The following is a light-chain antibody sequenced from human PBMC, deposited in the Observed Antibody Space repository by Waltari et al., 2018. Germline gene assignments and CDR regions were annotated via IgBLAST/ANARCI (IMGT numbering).Light chain of an antibody. Sequence: EIVLTQSPSTLSVSPGERATLSCRASQSVSSNLAWFQHKRGQAPRLLFYGASTRATGVPARFSGSGCGTDFTLTISSLQSEDLAVYYCQQYHDWPRTFGQGTKVEIK. J-gene: IGKJ1*01. V-gene: IGKV3-15*01. CDR3: QQYHDWPRT. CDR1: QSVSSN. CDR2: GAS.